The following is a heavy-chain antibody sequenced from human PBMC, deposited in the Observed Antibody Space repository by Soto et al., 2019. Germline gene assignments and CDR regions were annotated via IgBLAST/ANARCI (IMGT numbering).Heavy chain of an antibody. CDR1: TFSLYS. Sequence: EVQVVESGGGLVQPGGSLTLSCNFTFSLYSMNWVRQAPGKGLEWVASISSGAAYIKYADSVQGRFTISRDNATSSVSLQMSSLRVEDTAVYFWPRDDGGSYDSWFHPWGQGTQVPVSA. J-gene: IGHJ5*02. CDR3: PRDDGGSYDSWFHP. D-gene: IGHD1-26*01. V-gene: IGHV3-21*01. CDR2: ISSGAAYI.